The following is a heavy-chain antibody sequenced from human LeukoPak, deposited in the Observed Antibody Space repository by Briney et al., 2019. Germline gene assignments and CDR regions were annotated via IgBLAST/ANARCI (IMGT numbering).Heavy chain of an antibody. CDR3: IAHFPYFYGFDV. CDR2: IKTEGAGATT. D-gene: IGHD3-3*02. CDR1: GFTIGTAW. Sequence: PGVSLRLSCVSSGFTIGTAWMSWVRQAPGKGLEWLSHIKTEGAGATTDYAAPAKVRFAISRDDSKNMIYLQMSSLKIDDTAIYYCIAHFPYFYGFDVWGKGTTVTVSS. J-gene: IGHJ6*04. V-gene: IGHV3-15*01.